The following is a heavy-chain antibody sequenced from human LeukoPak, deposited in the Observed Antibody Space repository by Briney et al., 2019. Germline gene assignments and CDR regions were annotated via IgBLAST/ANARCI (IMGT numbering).Heavy chain of an antibody. D-gene: IGHD3-10*01. CDR2: IYSGGST. J-gene: IGHJ5*02. Sequence: GGSLRLSCAASGFSVSSNYMSWVRLAPGKGLEWVSVIYSGGSTYYADSVKGRFTISRDNSKNTLYLQMNSLRAEDTAVYYCARQAWLEGGVITWGQGTLVTVSS. CDR3: ARQAWLEGGVIT. V-gene: IGHV3-53*01. CDR1: GFSVSSNY.